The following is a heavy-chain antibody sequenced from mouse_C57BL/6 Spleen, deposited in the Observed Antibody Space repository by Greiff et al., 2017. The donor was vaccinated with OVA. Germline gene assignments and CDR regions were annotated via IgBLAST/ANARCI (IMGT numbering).Heavy chain of an antibody. V-gene: IGHV1-15*01. D-gene: IGHD4-1*01. CDR2: IDPETGGT. J-gene: IGHJ1*03. CDR3: TRGTGTDWYFDV. CDR1: GYTFTDYE. Sequence: VQRVESGAELVRPGASVTLSCKASGYTFTDYEMHWVKQTPVHGLEWIGAIDPETGGTASNQKFKGKAILTADKSSSTAYMELRSLTSEDSAVYYCTRGTGTDWYFDVWGTGTTVTVSS.